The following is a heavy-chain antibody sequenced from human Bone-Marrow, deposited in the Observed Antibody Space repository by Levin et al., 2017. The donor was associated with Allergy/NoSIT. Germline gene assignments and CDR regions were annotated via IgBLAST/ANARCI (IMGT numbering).Heavy chain of an antibody. D-gene: IGHD1-26*01. V-gene: IGHV4-59*01. CDR3: ARDGSGIYSGSYSDWFDP. CDR1: GGSISSYY. J-gene: IGHJ5*02. CDR2: IYYSGST. Sequence: SETLSLTCTVSGGSISSYYWSWIRQPPGKGLEWIGYIYYSGSTNYNPSLKSRVTISVDTSKNQFSLKLSSVTAADTAVYYCARDGSGIYSGSYSDWFDPWGQGTLVTVSS.